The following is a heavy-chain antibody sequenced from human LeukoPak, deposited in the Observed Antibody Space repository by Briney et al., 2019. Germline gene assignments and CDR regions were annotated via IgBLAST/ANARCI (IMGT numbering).Heavy chain of an antibody. CDR1: GYSISSGYY. CDR2: IYHSGST. V-gene: IGHV4-38-2*02. CDR3: ARGKDP. J-gene: IGHJ5*02. Sequence: PSETLSLTCTVSGYSISSGYYWGWIRQPPGKGLEWIGSIYHSGSTYYNPSLKSRVTISVDTSKNQFSLKLSSVTAADTAVYYCARGKDPWGQGTLVTVSS.